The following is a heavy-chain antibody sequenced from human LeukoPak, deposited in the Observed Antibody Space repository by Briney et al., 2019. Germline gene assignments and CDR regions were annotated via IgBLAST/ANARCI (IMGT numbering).Heavy chain of an antibody. Sequence: PGGSLRLSCAASGFTFSVYFMSWIRQAPGKGLEWVSYISSSSSYTNYADSVKGRFTTSRDNAKNSLYLQMNSLRAEDTAVYYCARDRGWRSGGYYLYYFDFWGQGTLVTVSS. V-gene: IGHV3-11*06. CDR1: GFTFSVYF. CDR3: ARDRGWRSGGYYLYYFDF. CDR2: ISSSSSYT. D-gene: IGHD3-22*01. J-gene: IGHJ4*02.